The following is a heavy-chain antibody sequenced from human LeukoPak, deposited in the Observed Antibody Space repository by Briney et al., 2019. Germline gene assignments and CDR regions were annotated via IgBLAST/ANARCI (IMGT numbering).Heavy chain of an antibody. D-gene: IGHD1-1*01. CDR1: GFTFSSYG. CDR2: IRSKAYGGTT. CDR3: SRGPIQLWVHNAMDV. Sequence: PGRSLRLSCAASGFTFSSYGMHWVRQAPGKGLEWVGFIRSKAYGGTTEYAASVKGRFTISRDDSKSIAYLQMNSLITDDTAVYYCSRGPIQLWVHNAMDVWGQGTTVTVSS. J-gene: IGHJ6*02. V-gene: IGHV3-49*04.